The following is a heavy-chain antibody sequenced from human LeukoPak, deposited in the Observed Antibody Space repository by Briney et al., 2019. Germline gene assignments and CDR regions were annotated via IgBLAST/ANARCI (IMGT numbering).Heavy chain of an antibody. J-gene: IGHJ4*02. Sequence: SETLSLTCTVSGGSISSYYWSWIRQPPGKGLEWIGYIYYSGSTNYNPSLKSRVTISVDTSKNQFSLKLSSVTAADTAVYYCARHGGGYDSNYFDYWGQGTLVTVSS. CDR2: IYYSGST. CDR1: GGSISSYY. CDR3: ARHGGGYDSNYFDY. V-gene: IGHV4-59*08. D-gene: IGHD5-12*01.